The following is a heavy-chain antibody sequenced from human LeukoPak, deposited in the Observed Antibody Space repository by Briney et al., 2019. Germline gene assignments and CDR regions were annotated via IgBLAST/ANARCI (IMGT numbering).Heavy chain of an antibody. CDR1: GGTFSSYA. V-gene: IGHV1-69*06. D-gene: IGHD3-9*01. CDR3: ASFKLEVSILTGYYYYGMDV. J-gene: IGHJ6*04. Sequence: ASVKVSCKASGGTFSSYAISWVRQAPGQGLEWMGGIIPIFGTANYAQKFQGRVTITADKSTSTAYMELSSLRSGDTAVYYCASFKLEVSILTGYYYYGMDVWGKGTTVTVSS. CDR2: IIPIFGTA.